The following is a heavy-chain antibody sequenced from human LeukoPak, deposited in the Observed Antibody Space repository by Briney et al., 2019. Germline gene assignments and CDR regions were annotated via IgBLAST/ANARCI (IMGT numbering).Heavy chain of an antibody. V-gene: IGHV3-15*01. J-gene: IGHJ4*02. CDR2: IKSKTDGGTA. CDR3: TTGAWIQLWLADY. D-gene: IGHD5-18*01. Sequence: PGGSLRLSCAASGFTFTNAWMTWVRQAPGKGLEWVGLIKSKTDGGTADYAAPVKGRFTISRDDSETTLYLQMDSLKAEDTAVYYCTTGAWIQLWLADYWGRGTLVTVSS. CDR1: GFTFTNAW.